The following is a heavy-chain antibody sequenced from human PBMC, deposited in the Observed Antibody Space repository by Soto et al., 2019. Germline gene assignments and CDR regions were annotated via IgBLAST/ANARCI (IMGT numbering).Heavy chain of an antibody. CDR3: ARDRGVYSYGSPSDY. J-gene: IGHJ4*02. V-gene: IGHV1-69*13. Sequence: SVKVSCKASGYTFTSYGISWVRQAPGQGLEWMGGIIPIFGTANYAQKFQGRVTITADESTSTAYMELSSLRSEDTAVYYCARDRGVYSYGSPSDYWGQGTLVTVS. CDR2: IIPIFGTA. D-gene: IGHD5-18*01. CDR1: GYTFTSYG.